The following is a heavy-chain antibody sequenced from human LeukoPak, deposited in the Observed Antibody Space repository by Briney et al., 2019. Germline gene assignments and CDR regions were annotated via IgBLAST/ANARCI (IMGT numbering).Heavy chain of an antibody. CDR1: GGTFSSYA. CDR2: IIPIFGTA. V-gene: IGHV1-69*13. D-gene: IGHD5-24*01. J-gene: IGHJ3*02. Sequence: ASVTVSCKASGGTFSSYAISWVRQAPGQGLEWMGGIIPIFGTANYAQKFQGRVTITADESTSTAYMELSSLRSEDTAVYYCAGWGRDGYNQHAFDIWGQGTMVTVSS. CDR3: AGWGRDGYNQHAFDI.